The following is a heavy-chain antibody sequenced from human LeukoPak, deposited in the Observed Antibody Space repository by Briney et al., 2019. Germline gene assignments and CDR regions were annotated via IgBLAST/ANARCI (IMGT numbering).Heavy chain of an antibody. CDR1: GYTFTSYG. V-gene: IGHV1-18*01. CDR3: ARSDVWGELHLDY. D-gene: IGHD3-16*01. CDR2: ISGYNGKT. J-gene: IGHJ4*02. Sequence: GASVKVSCKASGYTFTSYGISWVRQAPGQGLEWMGWISGYNGKTNYAQKFQGRGTMTTDRSTSTAYMELRSLTSDDTAVYYCARSDVWGELHLDYWGQGTLVTVSS.